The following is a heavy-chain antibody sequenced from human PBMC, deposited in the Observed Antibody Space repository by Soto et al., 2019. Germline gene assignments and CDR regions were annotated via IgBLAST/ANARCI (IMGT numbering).Heavy chain of an antibody. CDR2: ISYDGSNK. V-gene: IGHV3-30-3*01. J-gene: IGHJ1*01. D-gene: IGHD4-17*01. Sequence: QVQLAESGGGVVQPGRSLRLSCAASGFTFSSYAMHWVRQAPGKGLEWVAVISYDGSNKYYADSVKGRFTISRDNSKNTLYLQMNSLRAEDTAVYYCARDKMPFYGEDAEYFQHWGQGTLVTVSS. CDR1: GFTFSSYA. CDR3: ARDKMPFYGEDAEYFQH.